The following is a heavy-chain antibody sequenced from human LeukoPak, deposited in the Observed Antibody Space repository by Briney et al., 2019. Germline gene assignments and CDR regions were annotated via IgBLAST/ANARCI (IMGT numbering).Heavy chain of an antibody. J-gene: IGHJ3*02. Sequence: SETLSLTCTISGGSINNYYWNWIRQPPGKGLEWIGYTYDRGGTRYNPSLESRVTISMDTSNNQFSLKVTSVTAADTAVYYCARVTDCGGDCYAAFDIWGQGTMVTVSS. CDR1: GGSINNYY. D-gene: IGHD2-21*02. V-gene: IGHV4-59*08. CDR2: TYDRGGT. CDR3: ARVTDCGGDCYAAFDI.